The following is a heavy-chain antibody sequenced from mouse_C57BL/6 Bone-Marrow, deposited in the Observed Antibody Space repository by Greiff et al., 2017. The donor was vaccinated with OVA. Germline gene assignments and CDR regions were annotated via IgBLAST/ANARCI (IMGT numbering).Heavy chain of an antibody. J-gene: IGHJ2*01. Sequence: VKLMESGAELVRPGTSVKMSCKASGYTFTNYWIGWAKQRPGHGLEWIGDIYPGGGYTNYNEKFKGKATLTADKSSSTAYMQFSSLTSEDSAIYYCARGGGSSYFDYWGQGTTLTVSS. CDR3: ARGGGSSYFDY. V-gene: IGHV1-63*01. CDR2: IYPGGGYT. CDR1: GYTFTNYW. D-gene: IGHD1-1*01.